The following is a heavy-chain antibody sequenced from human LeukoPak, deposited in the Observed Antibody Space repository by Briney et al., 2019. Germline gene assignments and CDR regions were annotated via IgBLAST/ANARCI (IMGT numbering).Heavy chain of an antibody. D-gene: IGHD2-2*02. CDR3: ARGKIVVVPAAISYYFDY. J-gene: IGHJ4*02. Sequence: GGSLRLSCAASGFTVSSNYMSWVRQAPGKGLEWVSVIYSGGSTYYADSVKGRFTISRDNSKNTLYLQMNGLRAEDTAVYYCARGKIVVVPAAISYYFDYWGQGTLVTVSS. CDR1: GFTVSSNY. CDR2: IYSGGST. V-gene: IGHV3-53*01.